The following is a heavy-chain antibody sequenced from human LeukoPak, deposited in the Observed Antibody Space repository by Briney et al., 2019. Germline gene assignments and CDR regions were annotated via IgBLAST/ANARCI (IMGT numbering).Heavy chain of an antibody. V-gene: IGHV4-39*07. CDR2: ICYSGST. J-gene: IGHJ4*02. Sequence: SETLSLTCTVSGGSISSSNYYWGWLRQPPGKGLELIGYICYSGSTYNNPSLKSRVTISVDTSKNQSSLKLSSVTAADTAVYYCARHGSGHRRRRFFYFDYWGQGALVTVSS. D-gene: IGHD6-19*01. CDR1: GGSISSSNYY. CDR3: ARHGSGHRRRRFFYFDY.